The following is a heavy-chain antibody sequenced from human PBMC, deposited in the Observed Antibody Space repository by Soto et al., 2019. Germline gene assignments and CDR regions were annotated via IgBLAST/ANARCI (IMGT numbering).Heavy chain of an antibody. V-gene: IGHV3-33*01. CDR2: IWYDGSNK. CDR1: GFTFSSYG. D-gene: IGHD4-17*01. CDR3: ARDLSTVTPLNYFDY. Sequence: GGSLRLSCAASGFTFSSYGMHWVRQAPGKGLEWVAVIWYDGSNKYYADSVKGRFTISRDNSKNTLYLQMNSLRAEDTAVYYCARDLSTVTPLNYFDYWGQGTLVTVSS. J-gene: IGHJ4*02.